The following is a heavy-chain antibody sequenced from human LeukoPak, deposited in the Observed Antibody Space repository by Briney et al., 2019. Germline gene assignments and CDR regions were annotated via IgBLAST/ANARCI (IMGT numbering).Heavy chain of an antibody. V-gene: IGHV3-74*01. CDR1: GFTLSSYW. Sequence: GGSLRLSCAASGFTLSSYWMHWVRQAPGKGLVWVSRINSDGSSTSYADSVKGRFTISRDNAKNTLYLQMNSLRAEDTAVYYCARGKRGYSYGFEYWGQGTLVTVSS. CDR3: ARGKRGYSYGFEY. CDR2: INSDGSST. J-gene: IGHJ4*02. D-gene: IGHD5-18*01.